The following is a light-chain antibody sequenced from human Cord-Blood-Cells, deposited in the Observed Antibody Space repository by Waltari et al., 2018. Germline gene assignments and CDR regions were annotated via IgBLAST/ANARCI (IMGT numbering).Light chain of an antibody. CDR2: DAS. J-gene: IGKJ5*01. Sequence: EIVLTQSPATLSLSPGERATLSCRASQNVSSYLAWYQQTPGQAPRLLIYDASNRATGIPARFSGSGSGTDFTLTISSLEPEDFAVYYCQQRSNWPPITFGQGTRLEIK. V-gene: IGKV3-11*01. CDR3: QQRSNWPPIT. CDR1: QNVSSY.